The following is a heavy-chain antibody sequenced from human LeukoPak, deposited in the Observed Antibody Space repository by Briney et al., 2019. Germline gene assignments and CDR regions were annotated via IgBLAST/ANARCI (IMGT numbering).Heavy chain of an antibody. V-gene: IGHV3-48*03. J-gene: IGHJ3*02. CDR2: ISRSGSTI. D-gene: IGHD2-2*01. CDR3: ARAMPMGAFDI. CDR1: GFTFSSYE. Sequence: GGSLRLSCAASGFTFSSYELNWVRQAPGKGLEWVSYISRSGSTIHYADPVKGRFTISRDNSKNTLYLQMNSLRAEDTAVYYCARAMPMGAFDIWGQGTMVTVSS.